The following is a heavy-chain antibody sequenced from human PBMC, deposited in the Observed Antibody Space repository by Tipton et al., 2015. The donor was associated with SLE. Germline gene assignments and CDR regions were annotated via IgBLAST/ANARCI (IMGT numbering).Heavy chain of an antibody. CDR3: ARGYTYASAPEY. D-gene: IGHD2-2*01. Sequence: SLRLSCAASGFTFCSYAMSWVRQAPGKGLEWVSVIYSGGSTYYADSVKGRFTISRDNYKNTLYLQMNSLRAEDTAVYYCARGYTYASAPEYWDQGTLVTVSS. J-gene: IGHJ4*02. CDR1: GFTFCSYA. CDR2: IYSGGST. V-gene: IGHV3-53*01.